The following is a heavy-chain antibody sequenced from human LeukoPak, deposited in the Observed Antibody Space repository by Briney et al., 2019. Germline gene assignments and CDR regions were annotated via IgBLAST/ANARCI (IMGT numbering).Heavy chain of an antibody. Sequence: ASVKVSCKASGYTFTSYDINWVRQATGQGLEWMGWMNPNSGNTGYAQKFQGRVTITRNTSISTAYMELSSLRSEDTAVYYCARGHGSPQQWLLLPMIAFDIWGQGTMVTVSS. D-gene: IGHD3-22*01. CDR2: MNPNSGNT. CDR1: GYTFTSYD. CDR3: ARGHGSPQQWLLLPMIAFDI. V-gene: IGHV1-8*03. J-gene: IGHJ3*02.